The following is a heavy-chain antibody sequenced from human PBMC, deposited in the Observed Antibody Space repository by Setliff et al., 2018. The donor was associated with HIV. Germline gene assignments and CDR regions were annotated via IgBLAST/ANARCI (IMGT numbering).Heavy chain of an antibody. Sequence: SETLSLTCTVSGGSISSGSYYWSWIRQPAGKGLEWIGLIYTSGRTNYNPSLKSRVKLSVDTSKNQFSLDLSSVTAADTAVYYCASLFPDTRAPWLNYFDHWGQGTRVTVSS. CDR1: GGSISSGSYY. D-gene: IGHD3-22*01. J-gene: IGHJ4*02. CDR3: ASLFPDTRAPWLNYFDH. CDR2: IYTSGRT. V-gene: IGHV4-61*02.